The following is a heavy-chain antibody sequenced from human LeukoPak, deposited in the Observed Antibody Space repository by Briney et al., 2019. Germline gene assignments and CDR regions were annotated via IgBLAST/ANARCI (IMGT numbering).Heavy chain of an antibody. D-gene: IGHD5-18*01. V-gene: IGHV3-30*18. CDR1: GSTFSSYG. CDR3: AKDYGDTANDY. Sequence: PGGSLRLSCAASGSTFSSYGMHWVRQAPGKGLEWVAVISYDGSNKYYADSVKGRFTISRDNSKNTLYLQMNSLRAEDTAVYYCAKDYGDTANDYWGQGTLVTVSS. J-gene: IGHJ4*02. CDR2: ISYDGSNK.